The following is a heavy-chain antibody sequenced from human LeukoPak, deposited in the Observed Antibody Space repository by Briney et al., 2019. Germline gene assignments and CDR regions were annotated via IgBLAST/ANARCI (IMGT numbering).Heavy chain of an antibody. D-gene: IGHD6-6*01. Sequence: GASVKVSCKASGGTFSSYAISWVRQAPGQGLEWMGIINPSGGSTSYAQKFQGRVTMTRDTSTSTVYMELSSLRSEDTAVYYCARGSSSSPPQTLLFDYWGQGTLVTVSS. CDR3: ARGSSSSPPQTLLFDY. CDR2: INPSGGST. V-gene: IGHV1-46*01. J-gene: IGHJ4*02. CDR1: GGTFSSYA.